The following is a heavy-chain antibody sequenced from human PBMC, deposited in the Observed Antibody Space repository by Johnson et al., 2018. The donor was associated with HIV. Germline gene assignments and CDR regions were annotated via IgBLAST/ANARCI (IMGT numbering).Heavy chain of an antibody. Sequence: VQLVESGGGLVQPGRSLRLSCAASGITFDEYALHWVRQAPVKGLEWVPGISWNNGTIGYAEFVMGRFTISRDNSKNSLYVQMNSRMAEDTAVYYCFIAPDAFDIWGQGTMVTVSS. CDR2: ISWNNGTI. V-gene: IGHV3-9*01. CDR1: GITFDEYA. J-gene: IGHJ3*02. CDR3: FIAPDAFDI. D-gene: IGHD6-13*01.